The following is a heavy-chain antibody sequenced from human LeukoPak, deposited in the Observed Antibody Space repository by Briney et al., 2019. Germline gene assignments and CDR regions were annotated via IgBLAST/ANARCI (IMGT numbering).Heavy chain of an antibody. CDR1: GGTFSGYA. J-gene: IGHJ4*02. V-gene: IGHV1-69*13. CDR3: AREVTVVTPYYFDY. Sequence: SVKVSCKASGGTFSGYAISWVRQAPGQGLEWMGGIISIFGTANYAQKFQGRVTITADESTSTAYMELSSLRSEDTAVYYCAREVTVVTPYYFDYWGQGTLVTVSS. D-gene: IGHD4-23*01. CDR2: IISIFGTA.